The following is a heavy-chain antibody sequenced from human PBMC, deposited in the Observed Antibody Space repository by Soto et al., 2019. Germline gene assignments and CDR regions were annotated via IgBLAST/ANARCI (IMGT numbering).Heavy chain of an antibody. D-gene: IGHD3-3*01. CDR3: ARLCPSTNYDFWSGSLFRGWFDP. CDR1: GYSFTSYW. CDR2: IYPGDSDT. J-gene: IGHJ5*02. Sequence: PGESLKISCKGSGYSFTSYWIGWVRQMPGKGLEWMGIIYPGDSDTRYSPSFQGQVTISADKSISTAYLQWSSLKASDTAMYYCARLCPSTNYDFWSGSLFRGWFDPWGQGTLVTVSS. V-gene: IGHV5-51*01.